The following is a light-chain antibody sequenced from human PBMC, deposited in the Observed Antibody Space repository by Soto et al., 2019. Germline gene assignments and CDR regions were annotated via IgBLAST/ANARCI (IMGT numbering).Light chain of an antibody. J-gene: IGLJ1*01. Sequence: QSVLTHPASVSGSPGQSITIPCTGTSSDAGSYNLVSWYQQHPGKAPKLMIYEGSKRPSGVSNRSSGSKSGNTASLTISGLQAEDEADYYCCSYAGSSTFFYVLGTGTKVTAL. CDR3: CSYAGSSTFFYV. CDR2: EGS. V-gene: IGLV2-23*03. CDR1: SSDAGSYNL.